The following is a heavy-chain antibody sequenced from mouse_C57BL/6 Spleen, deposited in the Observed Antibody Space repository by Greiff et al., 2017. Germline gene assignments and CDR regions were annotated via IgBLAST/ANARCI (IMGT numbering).Heavy chain of an antibody. V-gene: IGHV6-3*01. CDR2: IRLKSDNYAT. Sequence: EVKLVESGGGLVQPGGSMKLSCVASGFTFSNYWMNWVRQSPEKGLEWVAQIRLKSDNYATHYAESVKGWFTISRDDSKSSVYLQMNNLRAEDTGIYYCTGGATDWYFAVWGTGTTVTVSS. CDR3: TGGATDWYFAV. D-gene: IGHD4-1*02. J-gene: IGHJ1*03. CDR1: GFTFSNYW.